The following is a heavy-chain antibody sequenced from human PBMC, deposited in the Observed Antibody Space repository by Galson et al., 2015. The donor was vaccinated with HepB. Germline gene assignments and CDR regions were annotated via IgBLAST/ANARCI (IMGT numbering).Heavy chain of an antibody. V-gene: IGHV3-21*01. D-gene: IGHD6-19*01. CDR3: ARSRHSRLVFVNLPRKNWFDP. CDR1: GFTFSSYS. J-gene: IGHJ5*02. CDR2: ISSSSSYI. Sequence: SLRLSCAASGFTFSSYSMNWVRQAPGKGLEWVSSISSSSSYIYYADSVKGRFTISRDNAKNSLSLQMNSLRAEDTAVYYCARSRHSRLVFVNLPRKNWFDPWGQGTLVTVSS.